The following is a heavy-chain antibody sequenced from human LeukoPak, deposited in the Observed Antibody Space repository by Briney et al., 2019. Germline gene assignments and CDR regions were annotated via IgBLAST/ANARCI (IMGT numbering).Heavy chain of an antibody. CDR3: ARRGANWFDP. Sequence: PSETLSLTCAVYGGSFSDYYWSWIRQPPGKGLEWIGEINHSGSTNYNPSLKSRVTISVDTSKNQFSLKLSSVTAADTAVYYCARRGANWFDPWGQGTLVTVSS. CDR1: GGSFSDYY. V-gene: IGHV4-34*01. CDR2: INHSGST. J-gene: IGHJ5*02. D-gene: IGHD3-10*01.